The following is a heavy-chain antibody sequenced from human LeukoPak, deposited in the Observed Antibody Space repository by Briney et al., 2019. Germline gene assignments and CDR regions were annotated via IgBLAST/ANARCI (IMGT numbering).Heavy chain of an antibody. Sequence: GGSLRLSCAASGFTFSSYAMSWVRQAPGKGLEWVSAISGSGGSTYYADSVKGRFTISRDNSKNTLYLQMNRLRAEDTAVYYCAKDTRYSGSYYFVFDYWGQGTLVTVSS. V-gene: IGHV3-23*01. J-gene: IGHJ4*02. CDR3: AKDTRYSGSYYFVFDY. D-gene: IGHD1-26*01. CDR1: GFTFSSYA. CDR2: ISGSGGST.